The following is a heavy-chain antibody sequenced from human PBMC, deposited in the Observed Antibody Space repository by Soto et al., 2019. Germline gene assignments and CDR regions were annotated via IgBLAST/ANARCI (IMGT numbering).Heavy chain of an antibody. CDR1: GGSISSYY. Sequence: QVQLQESGPGLVKPSETLSLTCTVSGGSISSYYWSWIRQPPGKGLEWIGYIYYSGSTNYNPSLKSRVTISVDTSKNQFSLKLRSVTAADTAVYYCARSVKAARIGGLDYWGQGTLVTVSS. CDR3: ARSVKAARIGGLDY. J-gene: IGHJ4*02. V-gene: IGHV4-59*01. D-gene: IGHD6-6*01. CDR2: IYYSGST.